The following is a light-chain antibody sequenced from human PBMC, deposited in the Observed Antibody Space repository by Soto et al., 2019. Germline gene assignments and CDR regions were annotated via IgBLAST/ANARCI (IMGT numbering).Light chain of an antibody. J-gene: IGLJ1*01. CDR1: SSDVGSYNY. V-gene: IGLV2-14*01. CDR2: EGS. Sequence: QSVLAQPASVSGSPGQSITISCTGTSSDVGSYNYVSWYQQHPGKAPKLKIYEGSNRPSGVSSRFSGSKSGNTASLTISGLQAEDEADYYCSSYTSSSTVFXTGTKGTVL. CDR3: SSYTSSSTV.